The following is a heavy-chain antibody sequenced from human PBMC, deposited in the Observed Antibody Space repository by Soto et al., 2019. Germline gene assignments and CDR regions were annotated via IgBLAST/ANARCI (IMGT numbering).Heavy chain of an antibody. J-gene: IGHJ3*01. Sequence: EMQLLESGGGLQQPGGSLRLSCAASGFTFNNFAMGWVRQAPGKGLAWISAVTGRSRNTYYADSVKGRFTISRNNFENTVYLHIDGLRVEDTAVYYCAKRTPYGGNYRDAVDVWGRGTMVTVAS. D-gene: IGHD1-26*01. CDR3: AKRTPYGGNYRDAVDV. CDR1: GFTFNNFA. V-gene: IGHV3-23*01. CDR2: VTGRSRNT.